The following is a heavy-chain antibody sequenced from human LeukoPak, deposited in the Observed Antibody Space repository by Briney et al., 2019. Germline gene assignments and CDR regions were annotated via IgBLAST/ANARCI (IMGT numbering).Heavy chain of an antibody. J-gene: IGHJ6*03. CDR3: AGSSWRYYYYYMDV. CDR2: ISSSGSTI. V-gene: IGHV3-11*04. D-gene: IGHD6-13*01. Sequence: GGSLRLSCAASGFTFSDYYMSWIRQAPGKGLEWVSYISSSGSTIYYADSVKGRFTISRDNAKNSLYLQMNSLRAEDTAVYYCAGSSWRYYYYYMDVWGKGTTVTVSS. CDR1: GFTFSDYY.